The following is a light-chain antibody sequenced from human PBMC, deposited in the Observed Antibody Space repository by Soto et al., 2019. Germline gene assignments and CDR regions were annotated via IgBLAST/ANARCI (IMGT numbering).Light chain of an antibody. CDR1: QSVSSY. J-gene: IGKJ1*01. V-gene: IGKV3-15*01. CDR3: QQYSHWPPET. CDR2: GAS. Sequence: IVLTQSPATLSLSPGERATLSCRASQSVSSYLAWYQQKPGQAPRLLIYGASSRATGVPARFSASGSGTEFTLTIRSLQSEDFAIYYCQQYSHWPPETFGQGTKVDIK.